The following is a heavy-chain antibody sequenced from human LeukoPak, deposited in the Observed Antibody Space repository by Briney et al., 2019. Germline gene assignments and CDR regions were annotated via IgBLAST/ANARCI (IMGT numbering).Heavy chain of an antibody. CDR1: GYTFTCYY. J-gene: IGHJ4*02. D-gene: IGHD3-22*01. CDR3: ARVRNYYDSSGYYYFDY. CDR2: INPNSGGT. V-gene: IGHV1-2*02. Sequence: ASVKVSCKASGYTFTCYYMHWVRQAPGQGLEWMGWINPNSGGTNYAQKFQGRVTMTRDTSISTAYMELSRLRSDDTAVYYCARVRNYYDSSGYYYFDYWGQGTLVTVSS.